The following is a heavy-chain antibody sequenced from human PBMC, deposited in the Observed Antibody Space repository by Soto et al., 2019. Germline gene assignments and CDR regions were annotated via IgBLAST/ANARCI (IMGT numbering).Heavy chain of an antibody. J-gene: IGHJ4*02. CDR1: GDSVSSNSAA. CDR2: TYYRSKWYN. D-gene: IGHD3-22*01. V-gene: IGHV6-1*01. Sequence: PQLLLQSQTLSLTCAISGDSVSSNSAAWNWIRQSPSRGLEWLGRTYYRSKWYNDYAVSVKSRITINPDTSKNQFSLQLNSVTPEDTAVYYCARSNYYDSSGYYYDYWGQGTLVTVSS. CDR3: ARSNYYDSSGYYYDY.